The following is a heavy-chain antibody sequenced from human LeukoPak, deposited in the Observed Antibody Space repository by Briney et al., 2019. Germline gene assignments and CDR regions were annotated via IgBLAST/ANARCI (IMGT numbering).Heavy chain of an antibody. D-gene: IGHD3-10*01. CDR2: VNPNSGNT. Sequence: ASVKVSCKASGYTFASYDINWVRQATGQGLEWMGWVNPNSGNTGYAQKFQGRVTMTRNTSISTAYMELSSLGSEDTAVYYCARGGWFGDYYYYGMDVWGQGTTVTVSS. J-gene: IGHJ6*02. CDR1: GYTFASYD. V-gene: IGHV1-8*01. CDR3: ARGGWFGDYYYYGMDV.